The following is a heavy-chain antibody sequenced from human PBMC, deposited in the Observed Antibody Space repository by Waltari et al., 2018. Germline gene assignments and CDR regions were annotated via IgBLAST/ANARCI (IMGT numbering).Heavy chain of an antibody. J-gene: IGHJ6*03. CDR1: VFTFSSYS. CDR2: ISSSSGYI. CDR3: ARAAGYYYMDV. Sequence: EVQVLESGGGLVKPGGSLRLSCAASVFTFSSYSMNWVRQAPGKGLEWVSSISSSSGYIYYADSVKGRFTISRDNAKNSLYLQMNSLRAEDTAVYYCARAAGYYYMDVWGKGTTVTVSS. V-gene: IGHV3-21*01. D-gene: IGHD3-10*01.